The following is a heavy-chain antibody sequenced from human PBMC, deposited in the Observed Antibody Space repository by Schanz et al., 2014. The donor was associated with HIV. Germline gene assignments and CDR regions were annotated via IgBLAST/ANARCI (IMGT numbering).Heavy chain of an antibody. V-gene: IGHV3-NL1*01. J-gene: IGHJ6*02. CDR2: ISGSGGST. D-gene: IGHD3-22*01. CDR1: GFTFSNYG. Sequence: QVQLVESGGGVVRPGKSLRLSCEASGFTFSNYGMHWVRQAPGKGLEWVSVISGSGGSTYYADSVKGRFTISRDNSKNTLYLQMKSLRPEDTAVYYCAKDRNHYDSRYRGKGNYYYYYGMDVWGQGTTVTVSS. CDR3: AKDRNHYDSRYRGKGNYYYYYGMDV.